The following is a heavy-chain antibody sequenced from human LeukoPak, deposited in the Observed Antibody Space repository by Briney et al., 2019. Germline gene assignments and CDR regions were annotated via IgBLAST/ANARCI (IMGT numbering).Heavy chain of an antibody. CDR2: IYHSGST. D-gene: IGHD1-26*01. CDR1: GSSISSGGYS. J-gene: IGHJ4*02. Sequence: SETLSLTCAVSGSSISSGGYSWSWIRQPPGKGLEWIGYIYHSGSTYYNPSLKSRVTISVDRSKNQFSLKLSSVTAADTAVYYCARGRRELFDYWGQGTLVTVSS. V-gene: IGHV4-30-2*01. CDR3: ARGRRELFDY.